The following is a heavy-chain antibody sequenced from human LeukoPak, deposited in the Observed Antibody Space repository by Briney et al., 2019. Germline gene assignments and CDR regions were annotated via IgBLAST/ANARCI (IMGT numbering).Heavy chain of an antibody. CDR1: GGTFSSYA. CDR2: IITILGIA. D-gene: IGHD5-24*01. J-gene: IGHJ4*02. V-gene: IGHV1-69*04. Sequence: ASVKVSCKASGGTFSSYAISWVRQAPGQGLEWMGRIITILGIANYAQKFQGRVTITADKSTSTAYMELSSLRSEDTAVYYCAREMATAYFDYWGQGTLVTVSS. CDR3: AREMATAYFDY.